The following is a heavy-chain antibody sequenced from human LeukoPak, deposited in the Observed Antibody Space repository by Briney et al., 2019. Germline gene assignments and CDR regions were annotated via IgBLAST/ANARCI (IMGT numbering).Heavy chain of an antibody. CDR1: GGSFSGYY. D-gene: IGHD4-23*01. J-gene: IGHJ6*02. V-gene: IGHV4-34*01. CDR3: TCGPVVVRTDV. Sequence: SETLSLTCAVYGGSFSGYYWNWIRQSPGKGLEWIGEINHSGSTNYNPSLKSRVTISVNTSKNQFSLKLSSVTAADTAVYYCTCGPVVVRTDVWGQGTTVTVSS. CDR2: INHSGST.